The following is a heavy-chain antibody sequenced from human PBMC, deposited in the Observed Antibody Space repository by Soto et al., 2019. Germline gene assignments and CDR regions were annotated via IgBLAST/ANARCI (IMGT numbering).Heavy chain of an antibody. CDR1: GGSISNSSYL. J-gene: IGHJ6*03. D-gene: IGHD2-21*01. V-gene: IGHV4-39*06. CDR2: VSHRGST. Sequence: SETLSLTCTVSGGSISNSSYLWGWIRQPPGKGLEWIGGVSHRGSTYYNPSLKSRVTMSVDTSKNQFPLTLNSVTAADTATYYCARGGISHWAYFYYMDVWDRGTTVTVSS. CDR3: ARGGISHWAYFYYMDV.